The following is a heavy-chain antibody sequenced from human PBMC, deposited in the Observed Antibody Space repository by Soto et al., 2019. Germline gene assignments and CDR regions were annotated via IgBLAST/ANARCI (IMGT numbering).Heavy chain of an antibody. Sequence: EVQLLESGGGLVQPGGSLRLSCAAPGFTFSNYAMNWVRQAPGKGLEWVSVISGSGGSTYYADSVKGRFTISRDNSKNPLYLQMNSMRGEDTAVYYCASRSSGWYFEYGGQGTLVTVSS. D-gene: IGHD6-19*01. J-gene: IGHJ4*02. CDR3: ASRSSGWYFEY. CDR2: ISGSGGST. V-gene: IGHV3-23*01. CDR1: GFTFSNYA.